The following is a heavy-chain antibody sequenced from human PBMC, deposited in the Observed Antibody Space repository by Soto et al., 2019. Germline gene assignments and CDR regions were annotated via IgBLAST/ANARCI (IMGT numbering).Heavy chain of an antibody. J-gene: IGHJ5*02. V-gene: IGHV4-34*01. D-gene: IGHD3-10*01. CDR1: GGYFNDNY. CDR2: ISRSGTT. Sequence: QVQLQQWGAGLLKPSETLSLSCAVYGGYFNDNYYTWFRQPPGKGLEWIGEISRSGTTKYIPSLKGRASISLDTSKTQVSLKVTSVTAADTAVYYCATSLWFGTQVELWGQGALVTVSS. CDR3: ATSLWFGTQVEL.